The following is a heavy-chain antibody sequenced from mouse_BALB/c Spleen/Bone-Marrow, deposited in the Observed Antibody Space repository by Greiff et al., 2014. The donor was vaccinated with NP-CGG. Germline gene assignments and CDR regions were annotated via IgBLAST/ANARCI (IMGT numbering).Heavy chain of an antibody. CDR1: GYAFTSYN. J-gene: IGHJ3*01. CDR3: ARYNYYGSSTWFAY. Sequence: EVQLQQSGPELVKPGASVKVSCKASGYAFTSYNMYWVKQSHGKSLEWIGYIDPYNGGTSYNQKFKGKATLTVDKSSSTAYMHLNSLTSVASAVYYCARYNYYGSSTWFAYWGQGTLVTVSA. D-gene: IGHD1-1*01. CDR2: IDPYNGGT. V-gene: IGHV1S135*01.